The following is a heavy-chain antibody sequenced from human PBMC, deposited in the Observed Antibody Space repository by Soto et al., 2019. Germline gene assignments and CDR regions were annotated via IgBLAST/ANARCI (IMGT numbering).Heavy chain of an antibody. CDR1: GFTFSSYA. Sequence: EVQLLESGGGLVQPGGSLRLSCAASGFTFSSYAMSWVRQAPGKGLEWVSAISGSGGSTYYADSVKGRFTISRDNSKNKLDLQMNSLRAEGTAVYYCAKNTGCWSGNSDYWGQGTLVTVSS. J-gene: IGHJ4*02. V-gene: IGHV3-23*01. D-gene: IGHD3-3*01. CDR3: AKNTGCWSGNSDY. CDR2: ISGSGGST.